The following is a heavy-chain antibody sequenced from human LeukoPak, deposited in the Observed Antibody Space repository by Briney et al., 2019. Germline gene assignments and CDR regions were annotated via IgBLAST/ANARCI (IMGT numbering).Heavy chain of an antibody. D-gene: IGHD5-24*01. V-gene: IGHV4-4*07. CDR2: IYTSGST. CDR3: ARTSRDGYNRAYYFDY. J-gene: IGHJ4*02. Sequence: SSETLSVTCTVSGGSISSYYGSWIRQPAGKGLEWIGRIYTSGSTNYNPSLKSRVTMSVDTSKNQFSLKLSSVTAADTAVYYCARTSRDGYNRAYYFDYWGQGTLVTVSS. CDR1: GGSISSYY.